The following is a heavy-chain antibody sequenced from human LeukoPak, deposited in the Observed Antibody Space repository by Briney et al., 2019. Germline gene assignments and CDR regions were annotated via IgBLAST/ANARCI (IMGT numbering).Heavy chain of an antibody. V-gene: IGHV7-4-1*02. D-gene: IGHD1-26*01. CDR3: ARVYSGTYFDY. Sequence: ASVKVSCKTSGYTFTSYAMNWVRQAPGQGLEWMGWINTNTGNPTYAQGFTGRFVFSLDTSVSTAYLQISSLKAEGTAVYYCARVYSGTYFDYWGQGTLVTVSS. CDR2: INTNTGNP. J-gene: IGHJ4*02. CDR1: GYTFTSYA.